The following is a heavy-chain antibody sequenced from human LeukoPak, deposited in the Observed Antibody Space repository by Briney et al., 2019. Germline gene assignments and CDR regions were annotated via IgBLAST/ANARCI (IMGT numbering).Heavy chain of an antibody. D-gene: IGHD2-15*01. Sequence: ASVKVSCKVSGYTLTELSMHWVRQAPGKGLEWMGGFDPEDGETIYAQKFQGRVTMTEDTSTDTAYMELSSLRSEDTAVYYCAAHMDIVVVVDVWGQGTMVTVSS. CDR1: GYTLTELS. CDR3: AAHMDIVVVVDV. J-gene: IGHJ3*01. CDR2: FDPEDGET. V-gene: IGHV1-24*01.